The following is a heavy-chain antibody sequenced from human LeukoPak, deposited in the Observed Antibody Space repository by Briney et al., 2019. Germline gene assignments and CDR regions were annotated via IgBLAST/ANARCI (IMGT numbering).Heavy chain of an antibody. J-gene: IGHJ5*02. D-gene: IGHD1-26*01. CDR2: IYYIGSP. Sequence: SETLSLTCTVSGGSISSSGYYWGWIRQPPGKGLEWIASIYYIGSPYYNPSLKSRVTISVDTSKNQLSLKLSSLTAADTAVYYCARHEYSGSYYGLSWFDPWGQGTLVTVSS. CDR1: GGSISSSGYY. CDR3: ARHEYSGSYYGLSWFDP. V-gene: IGHV4-39*01.